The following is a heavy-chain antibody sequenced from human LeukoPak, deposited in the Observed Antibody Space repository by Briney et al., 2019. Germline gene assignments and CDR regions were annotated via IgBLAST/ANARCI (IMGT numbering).Heavy chain of an antibody. D-gene: IGHD3-10*01. CDR1: GYTFTGYY. CDR2: INPNSGGT. CDR3: AREYRMVRGALVY. V-gene: IGHV1-2*02. Sequence: ASVKVSCKASGYTFTGYYMHWVRQAPGQGLEWMGWINPNSGGTNYAQKFQGRVTMTRDTSISTAYMELSRLRSDDTAVYYCAREYRMVRGALVYWGQGTLVTVSS. J-gene: IGHJ4*02.